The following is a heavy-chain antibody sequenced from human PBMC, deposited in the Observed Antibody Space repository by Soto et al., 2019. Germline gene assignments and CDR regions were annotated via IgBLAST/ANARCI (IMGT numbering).Heavy chain of an antibody. Sequence: QITLKESGPTLVKPTQTLTLTCTFSGFSLSTSGVGVGWIRQPPGKALEWLALIYWNDDKRYSPSLKSRLTITQDTSKNQVVLTMTNMDPVDTATYYCAHRERYYGSGSYYKGYFQHWGQGTLVTVSS. J-gene: IGHJ1*01. V-gene: IGHV2-5*01. D-gene: IGHD3-10*01. CDR1: GFSLSTSGVG. CDR3: AHRERYYGSGSYYKGYFQH. CDR2: IYWNDDK.